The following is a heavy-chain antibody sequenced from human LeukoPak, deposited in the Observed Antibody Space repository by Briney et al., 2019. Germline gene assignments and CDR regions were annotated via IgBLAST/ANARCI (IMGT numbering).Heavy chain of an antibody. D-gene: IGHD6-19*01. Sequence: PSETLSLTCTVSGGSISSSSDYWGWIRQPPGKGLEWIGSIYYSGSTYYNPSLKSRVAISVDTSNNQFSLRLSSVTAADTAVYYCARGIAVAYYFDYWGQGSLVTVSS. CDR2: IYYSGST. V-gene: IGHV4-39*07. J-gene: IGHJ4*02. CDR3: ARGIAVAYYFDY. CDR1: GGSISSSSDY.